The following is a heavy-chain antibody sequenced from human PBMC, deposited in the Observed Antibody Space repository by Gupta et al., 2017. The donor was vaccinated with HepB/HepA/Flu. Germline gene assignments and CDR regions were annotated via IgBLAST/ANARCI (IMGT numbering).Heavy chain of an antibody. CDR2: ISFDEGNK. D-gene: IGHD2-8*02. CDR3: AKDQEDVLLMAIMDF. V-gene: IGHV3-30*18. J-gene: IGHJ6*02. Sequence: QVQLVASGGGVVQPGKSLSLSRVASGFTFSSFGMHWVRQAPGKGLEWVAVISFDEGNKYYADSVKGRFTISRDNSKNTVYLQMNSLRVEDTAVYYCAKDQEDVLLMAIMDFWGQGTTVAVSS. CDR1: GFTFSSFG.